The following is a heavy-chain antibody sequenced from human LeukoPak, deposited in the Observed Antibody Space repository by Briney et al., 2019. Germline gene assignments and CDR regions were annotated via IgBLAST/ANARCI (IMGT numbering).Heavy chain of an antibody. J-gene: IGHJ4*02. Sequence: PGGSLRLSCAASGFTFSSYAMHWVRQAPGKGLEWVAVISYDGSNKYYADSVKGRFTISRDNSKNTLYLQMNSLRAEDTAVYYCAKGLRITMIVVPYYFDYWGQGTLVTVSS. CDR1: GFTFSSYA. D-gene: IGHD3-22*01. V-gene: IGHV3-30-3*01. CDR2: ISYDGSNK. CDR3: AKGLRITMIVVPYYFDY.